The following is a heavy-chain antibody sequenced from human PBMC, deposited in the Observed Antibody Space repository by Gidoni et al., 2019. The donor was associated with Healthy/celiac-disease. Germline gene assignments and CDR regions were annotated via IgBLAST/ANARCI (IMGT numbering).Heavy chain of an antibody. J-gene: IGHJ3*02. CDR1: GGSFSGYY. D-gene: IGHD3-10*01. Sequence: QVQLQQWGAGLLKPSETLSLTCAVYGGSFSGYYWSWIRQPPGTGLVWIGESNHSGSTNYNPSLKSRVTISVDTSKNQFSLKLSSVTAADTAVYFCARAKPDPSRLTMVRGVGVAFDIWGQGTMVTVSS. CDR3: ARAKPDPSRLTMVRGVGVAFDI. V-gene: IGHV4-34*01. CDR2: SNHSGST.